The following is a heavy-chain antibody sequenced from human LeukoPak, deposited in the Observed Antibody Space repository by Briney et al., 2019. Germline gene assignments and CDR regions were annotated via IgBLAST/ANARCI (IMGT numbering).Heavy chain of an antibody. V-gene: IGHV3-30*18. D-gene: IGHD3-22*01. Sequence: GGSLRLSCASSGFTLSGYGMHGVRQTPGKGLEGVAVTSYDGSNEYYADSVKGRFTVSRDNSRDTLYLQMNSLRPEDTAVYYCAKDHWTDSSGPHFDYWGQGTLVTVSS. CDR1: GFTLSGYG. CDR2: TSYDGSNE. J-gene: IGHJ4*02. CDR3: AKDHWTDSSGPHFDY.